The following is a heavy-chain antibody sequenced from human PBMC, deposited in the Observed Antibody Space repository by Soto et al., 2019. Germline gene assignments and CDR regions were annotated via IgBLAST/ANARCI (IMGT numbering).Heavy chain of an antibody. Sequence: EVKLVESGGCLERPGRSLRLSCSASGFTFDDYVMHWVRLVPGRGLEWVAGIDWNGKTLAYAGCVKGRFTISRDNAKNSLHLQMTSLRDEDTALYYCVRDTGSGLAVAGFIHWGQGTPVTVSS. V-gene: IGHV3-9*01. D-gene: IGHD6-19*01. CDR2: IDWNGKTL. J-gene: IGHJ4*02. CDR1: GFTFDDYV. CDR3: VRDTGSGLAVAGFIH.